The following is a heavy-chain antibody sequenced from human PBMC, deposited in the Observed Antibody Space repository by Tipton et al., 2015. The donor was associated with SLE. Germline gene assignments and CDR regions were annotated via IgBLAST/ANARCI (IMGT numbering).Heavy chain of an antibody. J-gene: IGHJ5*02. V-gene: IGHV4-4*08. CDR3: ASGAYGSGSNYFGGWFDP. CDR1: GASISSYY. CDR2: IHTSGSP. Sequence: TLSLTCTVSGASISSYYWSWIRQFPGKGLEWIGYIHTSGSPNYNPPLKSRVTISVDTSKNQFSLKLSSVTAADTAVYYCASGAYGSGSNYFGGWFDPWGQGTLVTVSS. D-gene: IGHD3-10*01.